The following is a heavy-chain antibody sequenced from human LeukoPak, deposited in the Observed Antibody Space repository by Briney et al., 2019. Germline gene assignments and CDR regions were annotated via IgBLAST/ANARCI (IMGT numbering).Heavy chain of an antibody. J-gene: IGHJ6*03. CDR1: GGSISGYY. D-gene: IGHD3-10*01. V-gene: IGHV4-34*01. CDR3: ARGRRVRGVPYYYMDV. Sequence: SETLSLTCTVSGGSISGYYWSWIRQPPGKGLEWIGEINHSGSTNYNPSLKSRVTISVDTSKNQSSLKLSSVTAADTAVYYCARGRRVRGVPYYYMDVWGKGTTVTVSS. CDR2: INHSGST.